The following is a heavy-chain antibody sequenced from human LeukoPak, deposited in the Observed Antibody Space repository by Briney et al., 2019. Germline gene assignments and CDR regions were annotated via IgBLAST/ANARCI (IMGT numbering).Heavy chain of an antibody. V-gene: IGHV3-53*01. CDR1: GFTVSSSY. CDR2: IDRDSAT. D-gene: IGHD5-24*01. Sequence: PGGSLRLSCAASGFTVSSSYMNWVRQAPGKGLEWVSVIDRDSATHYADSVKGRFTISRDNSKNTPYLQMNSLTAEDTAVYYCAREMTTITRYFHYWGQGTLVTVSS. J-gene: IGHJ4*02. CDR3: AREMTTITRYFHY.